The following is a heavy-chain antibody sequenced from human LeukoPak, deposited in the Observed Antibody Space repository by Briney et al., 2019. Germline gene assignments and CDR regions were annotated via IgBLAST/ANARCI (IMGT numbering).Heavy chain of an antibody. CDR1: GGSISSSVYH. Sequence: SETLSLTCSVSGGSISSSVYHWSWIRQPPGKGLEWIGYIYYSGSTNYNPSLKSRVTISVDTSKNQFSLKLSSVTAADTAVYYCARALGITMVRGVNRWFDPWGQGTLVTVSS. J-gene: IGHJ5*02. CDR2: IYYSGST. D-gene: IGHD3-10*01. CDR3: ARALGITMVRGVNRWFDP. V-gene: IGHV4-61*08.